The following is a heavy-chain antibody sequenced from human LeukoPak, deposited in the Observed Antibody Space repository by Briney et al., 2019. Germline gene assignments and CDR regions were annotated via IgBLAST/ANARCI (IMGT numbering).Heavy chain of an antibody. D-gene: IGHD3-22*01. V-gene: IGHV1-69*01. CDR3: ARVRRSMIVVVITTGGRHDAFDI. CDR2: IIPIFGTA. J-gene: IGHJ3*02. CDR1: GGTFSSYA. Sequence: SVKVSCKASGGTFSSYAISWVRQAPGQGLEWMGGIIPIFGTANYAQKFQGRVTITADESTSTAYMELSSLRSEDTAVYYCARVRRSMIVVVITTGGRHDAFDIWGQGTMVTVSS.